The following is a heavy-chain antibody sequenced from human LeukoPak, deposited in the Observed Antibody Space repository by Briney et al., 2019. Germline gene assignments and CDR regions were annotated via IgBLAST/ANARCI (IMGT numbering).Heavy chain of an antibody. CDR2: IYYSGST. V-gene: IGHV4-39*07. Sequence: SETLSLTCTVSGGSISSSSYYWGWIRQPPGKGLEWIGSIYYSGSTYYNPSLKSRVTISVDTSKNQFSLKLSSVTAADTAVYYCARDRRRVAAAGDPIDYWGQGTLVTVSS. CDR3: ARDRRRVAAAGDPIDY. J-gene: IGHJ4*02. CDR1: GGSISSSSYY. D-gene: IGHD6-13*01.